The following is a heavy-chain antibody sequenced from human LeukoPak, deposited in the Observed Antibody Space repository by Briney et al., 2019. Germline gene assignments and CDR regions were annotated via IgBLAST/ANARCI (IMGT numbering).Heavy chain of an antibody. D-gene: IGHD3-10*01. CDR1: GLSFSTYS. CDR2: ISSSSIYR. V-gene: IGHV3-21*01. Sequence: GGSLRLSCAASGLSFSTYSMNWVRQAPGKGLEWVSSISSSSIYRYYADSVKGRFTISRDNAKKSLYLQMNSRRAEDTAVYYCARVSLGWGYYGSGSYYSDLDYWGQGTLVTVSS. CDR3: ARVSLGWGYYGSGSYYSDLDY. J-gene: IGHJ4*02.